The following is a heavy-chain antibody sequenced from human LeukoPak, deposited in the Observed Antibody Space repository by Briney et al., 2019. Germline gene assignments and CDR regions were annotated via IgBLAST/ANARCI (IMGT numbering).Heavy chain of an antibody. Sequence: PGGSLRLSCAASGFTFDDYSMSWVRQAPEGGVGWVSGINWNGGSTGYADSVKGRFTISRDNAKNSLYLQMNRLRAEDTALYDCARAHLRASAFDIWGQGTMVTVSS. CDR2: INWNGGST. J-gene: IGHJ3*02. D-gene: IGHD5-12*01. CDR1: GFTFDDYS. V-gene: IGHV3-20*01. CDR3: ARAHLRASAFDI.